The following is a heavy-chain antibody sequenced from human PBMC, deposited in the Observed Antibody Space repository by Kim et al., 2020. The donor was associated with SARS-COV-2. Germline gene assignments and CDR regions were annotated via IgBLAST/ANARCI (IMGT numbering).Heavy chain of an antibody. J-gene: IGHJ5*01. CDR1: GGSITSYSYY. CDR2: IYYSGSA. V-gene: IGHV4-39*01. Sequence: SETLSLTCTVSGGSITSYSYYWGWIRQPPGKGLEWIGSIYYSGSAYSNPSLNSRVTISVDTSKNQFSLKLTSVTAADTAVYYCARNAGGKQWLVLWVRGFDSGGQGTLVTVSS. D-gene: IGHD6-19*01. CDR3: ARNAGGKQWLVLWVRGFDS.